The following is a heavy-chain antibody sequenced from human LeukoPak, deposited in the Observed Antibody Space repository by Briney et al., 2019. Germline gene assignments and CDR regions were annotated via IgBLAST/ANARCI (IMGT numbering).Heavy chain of an antibody. CDR3: ARVYSDYGSGSYYQFDH. J-gene: IGHJ4*02. Sequence: SETLSLTCTVSGGSISPYYWSWIRQPPGMGLEWIGYIYYSGRTHYNPSLKSRVTISVDTSKNQLSLKLNSVTAADTAVYFCARVYSDYGSGSYYQFDHWGQGTLVTVSS. V-gene: IGHV4-59*01. CDR1: GGSISPYY. CDR2: IYYSGRT. D-gene: IGHD3-10*01.